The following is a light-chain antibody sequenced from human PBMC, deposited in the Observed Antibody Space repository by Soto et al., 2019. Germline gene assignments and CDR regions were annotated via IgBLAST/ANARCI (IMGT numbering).Light chain of an antibody. J-gene: IGKJ1*01. CDR3: QQYHTYPLT. CDR1: QSISSW. CDR2: DAS. V-gene: IGKV1-5*01. Sequence: DIQMTQSPATLSASVGDRVTITCRASQSISSWLAWYQQKPGKVPKLLIDDASSLESGVPSRFSGSGSGTEFTLTISSLQPDDFATYYCQQYHTYPLTFGQGTKVEIK.